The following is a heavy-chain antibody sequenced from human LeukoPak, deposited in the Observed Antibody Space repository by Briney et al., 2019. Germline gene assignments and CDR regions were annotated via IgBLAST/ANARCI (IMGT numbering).Heavy chain of an antibody. D-gene: IGHD3-22*01. J-gene: IGHJ5*02. CDR3: ARCNYHYRSSWYWFDP. CDR2: IYYSGST. Sequence: SETLSLTCTVSGGSISSSSYYWGWIRQPPGKGLEWIGSIYYSGSTYYNPSLKSRVTISVDTSKNQFSLKLSSVTAADTAVYYCARCNYHYRSSWYWFDPWGQGTLVTISS. CDR1: GGSISSSSYY. V-gene: IGHV4-39*07.